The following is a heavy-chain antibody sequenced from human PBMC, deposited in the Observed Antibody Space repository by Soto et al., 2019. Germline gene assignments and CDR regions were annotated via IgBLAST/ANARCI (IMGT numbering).Heavy chain of an antibody. Sequence: QVQLVQSGAEVKKPGSSVKVSCKASGGTFNNYAIIWVRQAPGQGLEWMGGIIPIFGTANYAQRFQGRVTIAADETTTTAYKVQRSLRSEDTAVYYCARPGLAALVWYFELWGRGTLVTVSS. D-gene: IGHD6-13*01. CDR2: IIPIFGTA. CDR1: GGTFNNYA. J-gene: IGHJ2*01. V-gene: IGHV1-69*12. CDR3: ARPGLAALVWYFEL.